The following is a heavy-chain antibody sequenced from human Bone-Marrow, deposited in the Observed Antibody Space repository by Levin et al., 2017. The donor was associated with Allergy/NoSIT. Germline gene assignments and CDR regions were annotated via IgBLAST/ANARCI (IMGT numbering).Heavy chain of an antibody. CDR2: IQSNGKT. D-gene: IGHD3-10*01. V-gene: IGHV3-74*01. CDR1: GFTFSTYW. CDR3: ARDRFYSASGSNFSWFDP. Sequence: GESLKISCAASGFTFSTYWMHWVRQAPGKGLVWVSRIQSNGKTNYADSVKGRFTISRDNAKNTLYLQMNSLTVEDTAVYYCARDRFYSASGSNFSWFDPWGQGTLVTVSS. J-gene: IGHJ5*02.